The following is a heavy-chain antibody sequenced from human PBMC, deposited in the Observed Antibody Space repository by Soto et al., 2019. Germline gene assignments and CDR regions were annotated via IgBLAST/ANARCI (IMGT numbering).Heavy chain of an antibody. V-gene: IGHV4-31*03. D-gene: IGHD3-10*01. CDR1: GGSISSGGYY. J-gene: IGHJ3*02. CDR2: IYYSGST. CDR3: ARVWGGAFDI. Sequence: SETLSLTCTVSGGSISSGGYYWSWIRQHPGKGLEWIGYIYYSGSTYYNPSLKSRVTISVDTSKNQFSLKLSSVNAADTAVYYCARVWGGAFDIWGQGTMVTVSS.